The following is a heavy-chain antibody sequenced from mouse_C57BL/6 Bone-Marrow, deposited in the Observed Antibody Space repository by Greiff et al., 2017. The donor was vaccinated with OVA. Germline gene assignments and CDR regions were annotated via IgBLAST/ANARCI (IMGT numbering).Heavy chain of an antibody. CDR1: GFSLTSYG. D-gene: IGHD3-2*02. J-gene: IGHJ3*01. Sequence: QVQLKESGPGLVQPSQSLSITCTVPGFSLTSYGVHWVRQAPGKGLEWLGVIWSGGSTDYNAAFISRLSISKDNSKSQVFFKMNSLQADDTAIYYCARDSSGYAWFAYWGQGTLVTVS. V-gene: IGHV2-2*01. CDR2: IWSGGST. CDR3: ARDSSGYAWFAY.